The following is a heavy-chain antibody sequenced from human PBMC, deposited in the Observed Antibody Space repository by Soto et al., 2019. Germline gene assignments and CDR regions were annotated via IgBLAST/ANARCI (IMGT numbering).Heavy chain of an antibody. J-gene: IGHJ4*02. CDR3: ARGHPPPFY. CDR2: INQDGSVS. Sequence: EVQLVESGGGLVQPGGSLRLSCIASGFTFSGHWMHWVRQAPGKGLEWVANINQDGSVSDSVGSGKGRFTISRDNAKNSLFLQMNSLRAEDTAVYYCARGHPPPFYWGPGTLVTVSS. CDR1: GFTFSGHW. V-gene: IGHV3-7*01.